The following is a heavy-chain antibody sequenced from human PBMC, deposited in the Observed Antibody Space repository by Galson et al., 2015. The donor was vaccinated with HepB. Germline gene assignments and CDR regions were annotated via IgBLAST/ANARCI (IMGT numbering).Heavy chain of an antibody. CDR2: IGTAGDP. CDR1: GFTFSDYG. Sequence: SLRLSCAASGFTFSDYGMSWVRQAPGKGLEWVSAIGTAGDPYYPGSVKGRFTISRDNSKNTLYLQMNSLRAEDTAVYYCARTRYYGSGSYYSEPVGPTSFDYWGQGTLVTVSS. V-gene: IGHV3-23*01. J-gene: IGHJ4*02. CDR3: ARTRYYGSGSYYSEPVGPTSFDY. D-gene: IGHD3-10*01.